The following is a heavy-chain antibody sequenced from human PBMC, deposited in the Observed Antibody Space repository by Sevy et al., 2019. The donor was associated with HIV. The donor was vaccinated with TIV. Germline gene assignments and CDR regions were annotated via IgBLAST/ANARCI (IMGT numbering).Heavy chain of an antibody. Sequence: GGSLRLSCAASGFTFSNYAMSWVRQAPGKGLEWISAIGGSGHTSYYTDSVEGRFTISRDNSKTTLYLQMNSLRAEDTAVYYCAKDQTLDYWGQGTLVTVSS. CDR3: AKDQTLDY. CDR2: IGGSGHTS. J-gene: IGHJ4*02. CDR1: GFTFSNYA. V-gene: IGHV3-23*01.